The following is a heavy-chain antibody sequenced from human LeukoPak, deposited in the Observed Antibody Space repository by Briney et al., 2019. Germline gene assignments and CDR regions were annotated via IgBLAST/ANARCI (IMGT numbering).Heavy chain of an antibody. V-gene: IGHV3-73*01. J-gene: IGHJ4*02. D-gene: IGHD2-8*02. CDR2: IRTKTRNYAA. Sequence: GESLRLSCAASGLTLSDHYMHWVRQASGKGLEWVGLIRTKTRNYAATYAESVKGRFTISRDDSKNTAYLQMNSLKMEDTAVYYCTRQNCTGGSCSYVDCWGQGTLVTVSS. CDR3: TRQNCTGGSCSYVDC. CDR1: GLTLSDHY.